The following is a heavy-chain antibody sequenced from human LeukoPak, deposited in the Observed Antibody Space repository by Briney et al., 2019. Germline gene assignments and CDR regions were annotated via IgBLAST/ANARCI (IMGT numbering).Heavy chain of an antibody. CDR2: IRYDGSNK. J-gene: IGHJ4*02. V-gene: IGHV3-30*02. Sequence: GGSLRLSCAASGFTFSSFGMHWLRQAPGKGLEWVAFIRYDGSNKYYADSVKGRFTISRDNSRDTLYLQMNSLRPEDTAVYYCAKDDFDYWGQGALVTVSS. CDR1: GFTFSSFG. CDR3: AKDDFDY.